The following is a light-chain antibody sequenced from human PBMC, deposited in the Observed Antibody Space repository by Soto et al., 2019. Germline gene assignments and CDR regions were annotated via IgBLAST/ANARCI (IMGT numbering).Light chain of an antibody. CDR3: QHYGSTPWS. CDR1: QSVSSTY. V-gene: IGKV3-20*01. CDR2: GAS. J-gene: IGKJ1*01. Sequence: EVVLTHAPGTLSLSPGERATLSCRASQSVSSTYLAWYQQRPGQAPRLLIYGASTRATDIPDRISGSGSGTDFTLTVSRLEPGAVAGYYCQHYGSTPWSFGQGTKVEIK.